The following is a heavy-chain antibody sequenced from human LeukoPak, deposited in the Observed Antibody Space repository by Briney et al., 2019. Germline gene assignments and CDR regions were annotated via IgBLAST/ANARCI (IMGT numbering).Heavy chain of an antibody. V-gene: IGHV4-30-4*01. Sequence: PSETLSLTCTVSGGSISSGDYYWSWIRQPPGKGLEWIGYIYYSGSTYYNPSLKSRVTISVDTSKNQFSLKLSSVTAADTAVYYCAVRDYSYYGMDVWGQGTTVTASS. CDR3: AVRDYSYYGMDV. CDR2: IYYSGST. J-gene: IGHJ6*02. CDR1: GGSISSGDYY.